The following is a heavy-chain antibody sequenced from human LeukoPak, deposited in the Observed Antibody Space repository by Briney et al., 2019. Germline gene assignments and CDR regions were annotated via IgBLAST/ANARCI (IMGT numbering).Heavy chain of an antibody. CDR1: GGSVSGYY. D-gene: IGHD6-13*01. J-gene: IGHJ1*01. Sequence: PSETLSLTCAVYGGSVSGYYWSWIRHPPGKGLEWIGEINHSGSTNYNPSLKSRVTISVDTSKNQFSLKLSSVTAADTAVYYCALYSSSWYKRYFQHWGQGTLVTVSS. CDR2: INHSGST. CDR3: ALYSSSWYKRYFQH. V-gene: IGHV4-34*01.